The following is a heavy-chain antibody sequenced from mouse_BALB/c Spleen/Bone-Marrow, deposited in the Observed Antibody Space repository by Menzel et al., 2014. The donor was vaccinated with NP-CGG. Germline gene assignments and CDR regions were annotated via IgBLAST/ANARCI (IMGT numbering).Heavy chain of an antibody. J-gene: IGHJ3*01. CDR3: AISIEYRPLDY. CDR2: IDPSYGGI. D-gene: IGHD2-14*01. V-gene: IGHV1-39*01. CDR1: GYSFTGYN. Sequence: VQLKQSGPELEKPGASVKISCKASGYSFTGYNMNWVKQNNGKSLEWIGNIDPSYGGISYNQKFKGKATLTVDKSSTTAYMQLKSLTSEDSAVYYCAISIEYRPLDYWGQGTLVTVSA.